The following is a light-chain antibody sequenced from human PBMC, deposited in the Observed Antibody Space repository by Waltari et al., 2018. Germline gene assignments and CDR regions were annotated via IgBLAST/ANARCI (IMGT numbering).Light chain of an antibody. CDR1: TSNIGRNS. CDR3: ATWDGSLTAWV. V-gene: IGLV1-47*01. J-gene: IGLJ3*02. Sequence: QSVLTQPPSASGTPGQRVTIPCSGSTSNIGRNSVYWYQQFPGTAPKLLVYRNNERPSGVPDRISGSKSGTSASLAISGLRSEDEADYYCATWDGSLTAWVFGGGTKVTVL. CDR2: RNN.